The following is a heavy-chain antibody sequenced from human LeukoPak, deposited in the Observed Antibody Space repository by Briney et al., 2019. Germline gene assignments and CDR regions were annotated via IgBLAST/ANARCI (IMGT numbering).Heavy chain of an antibody. Sequence: WASVKVSCKASGGTFSSYAISWVRRAPGQGLEWMGGIIPIFGTANYAQKFQGRVTITADESTSTAYMELSSLRSEDTAVYYCARSDPEGYWNSNYYYYYYMDVWGKGTTVTVSS. D-gene: IGHD1-7*01. CDR3: ARSDPEGYWNSNYYYYYYMDV. CDR1: GGTFSSYA. CDR2: IIPIFGTA. V-gene: IGHV1-69*13. J-gene: IGHJ6*03.